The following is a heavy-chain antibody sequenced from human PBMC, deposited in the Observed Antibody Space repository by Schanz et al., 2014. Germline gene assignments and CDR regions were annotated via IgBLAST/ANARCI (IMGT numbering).Heavy chain of an antibody. D-gene: IGHD6-19*01. CDR1: GYTFTRSG. Sequence: QVQLVQSGAEVKKPGASVKVSCEASGYTFTRSGISWVRQAPGQGLEWVGWINTNTGNPTYAQGFTGRFVFSLDTSVSTAYLQISSLKAEDTAAYYCTTETIAMAGTFSIWGQGTLVTVSS. J-gene: IGHJ4*02. CDR3: TTETIAMAGTFSI. V-gene: IGHV7-4-1*02. CDR2: INTNTGNP.